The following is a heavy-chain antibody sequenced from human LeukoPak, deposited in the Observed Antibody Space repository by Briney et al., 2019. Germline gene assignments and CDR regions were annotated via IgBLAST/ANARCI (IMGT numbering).Heavy chain of an antibody. J-gene: IGHJ4*02. CDR1: GFTFSSYA. Sequence: GGSLRLSCAASGFTFSSYAMHWVHQAPGKGLEYVSAITSNGGSTYYANSVKGRFTISRDNSKNTLYLQMGSLRAEDMAVYYCARGHIAVAGTAPIGYWGQGTLVTVSS. CDR2: ITSNGGST. CDR3: ARGHIAVAGTAPIGY. D-gene: IGHD6-19*01. V-gene: IGHV3-64*01.